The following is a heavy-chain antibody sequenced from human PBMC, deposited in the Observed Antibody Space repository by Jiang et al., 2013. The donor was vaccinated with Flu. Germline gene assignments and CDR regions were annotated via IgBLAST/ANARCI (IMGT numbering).Heavy chain of an antibody. J-gene: IGHJ6*02. CDR2: ISGYNGNT. D-gene: IGHD5-24*01. CDR3: AKAGRNAYGSALYYYYGMDV. V-gene: IGHV1-18*01. CDR1: GYTFTNYG. Sequence: GAEVKKPGASVKVSCKASGYTFTNYGISWVRQAPGQGLEWVGWISGYNGNTVYSQNLQGRVTLTTDTSTGTAYMELRSLRSDDTAVYYCAKAGRNAYGSALYYYYGMDVWGQGTTVTVSS.